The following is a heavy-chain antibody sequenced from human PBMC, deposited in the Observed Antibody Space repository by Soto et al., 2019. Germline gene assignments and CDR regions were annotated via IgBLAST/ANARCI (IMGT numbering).Heavy chain of an antibody. J-gene: IGHJ4*02. CDR1: RGTFSSYA. CDR2: IIPIFGTA. D-gene: IGHD6-19*01. V-gene: IGHV1-69*13. Sequence: GASVKVSCKASRGTFSSYAISWVRQAPGQGLEWMGGIIPIFGTANYAQKFQGRVTITADESTSTAYMELSSLRSEDTAVYYCAREGSGWYYVYWGQGTQVTVSS. CDR3: AREGSGWYYVY.